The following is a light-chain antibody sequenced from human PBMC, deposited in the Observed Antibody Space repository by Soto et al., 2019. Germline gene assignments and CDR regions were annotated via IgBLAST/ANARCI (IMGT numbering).Light chain of an antibody. CDR3: LQHNTYPYT. Sequence: DIPMTQPPSSLSASVGDRVTITCRASQGISNLLGWFQHKPGKAPKRLIYAASSLQGGVPSRFSGSGSGTEFTLTITGLQPEDFADYYCLQHNTYPYTFGQGTKLEIK. V-gene: IGKV1-17*01. CDR1: QGISNL. J-gene: IGKJ2*01. CDR2: AAS.